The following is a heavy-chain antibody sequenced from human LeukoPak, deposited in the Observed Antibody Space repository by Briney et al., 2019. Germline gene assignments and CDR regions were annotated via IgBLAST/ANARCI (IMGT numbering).Heavy chain of an antibody. CDR3: ARDLKA. CDR2: IYHSGST. J-gene: IGHJ4*02. Sequence: PSEILSLTCTVSGYSISSGYYWGWIRQPPGKGLEWIGSIYHSGSTYYNPSLKSRVTISVDTSKNQFSLKLSSVTAADTAVYYCARDLKAWGQGTLVTVSS. V-gene: IGHV4-38-2*02. CDR1: GYSISSGYY.